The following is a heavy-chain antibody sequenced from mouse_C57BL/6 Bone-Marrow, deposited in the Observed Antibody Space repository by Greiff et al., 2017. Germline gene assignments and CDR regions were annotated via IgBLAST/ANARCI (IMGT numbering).Heavy chain of an antibody. V-gene: IGHV5-4*03. CDR3: ARGCERYAIDY. CDR1: GFTFSSYA. CDR2: ISDGGSYT. D-gene: IGHD3-3*01. J-gene: IGHJ4*01. Sequence: EVKVVESGGGLVKPGGSLKLSCAASGFTFSSYAMSWVRQTPEKRLEWVATISDGGSYTYYPDNVKGRFTISRDNAKNNLYLQMSHLKPEDTAMYYCARGCERYAIDYWCQGTSVTVSS.